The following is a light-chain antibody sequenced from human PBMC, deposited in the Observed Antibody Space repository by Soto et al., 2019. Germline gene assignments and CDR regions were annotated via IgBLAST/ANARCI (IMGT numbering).Light chain of an antibody. CDR1: QSISSY. J-gene: IGKJ1*01. CDR3: QQSYSTPWT. Sequence: DIQMTQSPFSLSASVGDRVTITCRASQSISSYLNWYQQKPGKAPKLLIYAASSLQSGVPSRFSGSGSGTEFTLTISSLQPEDVATYYCQQSYSTPWTFGQGTKVEIK. CDR2: AAS. V-gene: IGKV1-39*01.